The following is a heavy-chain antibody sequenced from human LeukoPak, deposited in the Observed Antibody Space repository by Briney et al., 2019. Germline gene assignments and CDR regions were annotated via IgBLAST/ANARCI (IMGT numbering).Heavy chain of an antibody. Sequence: GGSLRLSCAASEFTFSSYGMHWVRQAPGKGLEWVAVIWYDGGNKYYADSVKGRFTISRDNSKNTLYLQMNSLRAEDTAVYYCAIDPGDGVLVIMYYFDYWGQGTLVIVSS. CDR1: EFTFSSYG. V-gene: IGHV3-33*01. CDR3: AIDPGDGVLVIMYYFDY. J-gene: IGHJ4*02. CDR2: IWYDGGNK. D-gene: IGHD3-9*01.